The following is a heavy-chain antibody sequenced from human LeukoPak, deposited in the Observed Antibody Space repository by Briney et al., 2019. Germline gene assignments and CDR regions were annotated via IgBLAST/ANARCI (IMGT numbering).Heavy chain of an antibody. CDR2: VGTAGDT. CDR3: AREVGFYYYIDV. Sequence: PGGSLRLSCAASGFTLSSHDIYWVRQATGEGLEWVSGVGTAGDTHYADSVQGRFTISRDTAKNSLYLQMNSLRAGDTAVYYCAREVGFYYYIDVWGKGTTVIVSS. J-gene: IGHJ6*03. V-gene: IGHV3-13*01. CDR1: GFTLSSHD. D-gene: IGHD1-26*01.